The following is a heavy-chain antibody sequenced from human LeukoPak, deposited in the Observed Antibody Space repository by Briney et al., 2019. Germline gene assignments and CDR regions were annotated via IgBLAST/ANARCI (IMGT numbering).Heavy chain of an antibody. CDR1: GGTLTRYA. J-gene: IGHJ4*02. Sequence: GASVKVSRKASGGTLTRYAFSWVRQAPGQGLEWVGRIIPIFDMANYAQKFQGRVTITADKSTSTAYMELSSLRSEDTAVFYCARGDYGANSALFDSWGQGTLVTVSS. CDR2: IIPIFDMA. CDR3: ARGDYGANSALFDS. V-gene: IGHV1-69*04. D-gene: IGHD4-23*01.